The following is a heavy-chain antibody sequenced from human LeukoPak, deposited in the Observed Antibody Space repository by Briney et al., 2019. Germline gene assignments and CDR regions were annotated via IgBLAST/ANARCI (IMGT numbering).Heavy chain of an antibody. J-gene: IGHJ6*03. V-gene: IGHV1-18*01. CDR3: ARDRRYCSGGSCYSTYYYYYYMDV. D-gene: IGHD2-15*01. CDR2: ISAYNGNT. CDR1: GYTFTSYG. Sequence: ASVKVSCKASGYTFTSYGISWVRQAPGQGLEWMGWISAYNGNTNYAQKLQGRVTMTTDTSTSTAYMELSRLRSDDTAVYYCARDRRYCSGGSCYSTYYYYYYMDVWGKGTTVTVSS.